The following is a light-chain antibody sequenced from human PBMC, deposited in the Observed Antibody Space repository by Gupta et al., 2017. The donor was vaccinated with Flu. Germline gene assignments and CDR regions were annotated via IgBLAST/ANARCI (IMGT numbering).Light chain of an antibody. CDR3: QSYDSSLSAPYV. V-gene: IGLV1-40*01. J-gene: IGLJ1*01. CDR1: SSNIGAGLH. CDR2: GNF. Sequence: QSVLTQPPSVSGAPGQSVTISCTGSSSNIGAGLHVHWYQHSPGTAPKLLIYGNFNRPSGVPDRFSGSKSGTSASLAITALQAEDEADYYCQSYDSSLSAPYVFGTGTKVSVL.